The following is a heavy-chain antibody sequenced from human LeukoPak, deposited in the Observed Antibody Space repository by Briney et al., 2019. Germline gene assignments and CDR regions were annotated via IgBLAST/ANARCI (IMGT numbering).Heavy chain of an antibody. Sequence: SETLSLTCTVSGGSISSYYWSWIRQPPGKGLEWIGYIYYSGSTNYNPSLKSRVTISVDTSKNQFSLKLSSVTAADTAVYYCARDRGVPCPGFDYWGQGTLVTVSS. CDR3: ARDRGVPCPGFDY. CDR2: IYYSGST. D-gene: IGHD3-10*01. V-gene: IGHV4-59*12. J-gene: IGHJ4*02. CDR1: GGSISSYY.